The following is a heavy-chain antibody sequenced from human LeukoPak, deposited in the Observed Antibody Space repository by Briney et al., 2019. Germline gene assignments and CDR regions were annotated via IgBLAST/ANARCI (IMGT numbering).Heavy chain of an antibody. CDR3: ASYPSYWYFDL. Sequence: GGSLRLSCAASGFTFSSYSMNWVRQAPGKGLEWVSSISSSSSYIYYADSVKGRFTVSRDNAKNSLYLQMNSLRAEDTAVYYCASYPSYWYFDLWGRGTLVTVSS. CDR1: GFTFSSYS. J-gene: IGHJ2*01. V-gene: IGHV3-21*01. CDR2: ISSSSSYI.